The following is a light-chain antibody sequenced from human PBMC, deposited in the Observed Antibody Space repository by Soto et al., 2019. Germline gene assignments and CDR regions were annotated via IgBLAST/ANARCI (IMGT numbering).Light chain of an antibody. Sequence: QSVLTQPPSVSGSPGQSVTISCTGTSSDVGSYNRVSWYQQPPGTAPKLMIYEVSNRPSGVPERFSGSKSGNTASLTISGIQAEDEADYYCSSYTSSSVVFGGGVKLSVL. V-gene: IGLV2-18*02. CDR2: EVS. J-gene: IGLJ2*01. CDR3: SSYTSSSVV. CDR1: SSDVGSYNR.